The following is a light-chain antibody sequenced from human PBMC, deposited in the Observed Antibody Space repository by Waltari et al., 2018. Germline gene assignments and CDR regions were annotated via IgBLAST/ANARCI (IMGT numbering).Light chain of an antibody. Sequence: DIQMTQSPSTLSASVGDRVTITCRASQSISSWLAWYQQKPGKAPKLLIYKASSLESGVPSRFSGSGSGTEFTLTISSLQSDDFATYYCQQYNSYRFTFGPGTKVDIK. V-gene: IGKV1-5*03. CDR2: KAS. J-gene: IGKJ3*01. CDR1: QSISSW. CDR3: QQYNSYRFT.